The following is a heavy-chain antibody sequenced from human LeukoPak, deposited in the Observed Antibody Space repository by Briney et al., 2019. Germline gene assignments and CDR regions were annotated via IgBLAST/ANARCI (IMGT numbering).Heavy chain of an antibody. CDR1: GFTFSSYS. J-gene: IGHJ3*02. D-gene: IGHD1-14*01. V-gene: IGHV3-21*01. CDR3: ARGRRTGAFDI. CDR2: ISSSSYI. Sequence: PGGSLRLSCAASGFTFSSYSMNWVRQAPGKGLEWVSSISSSSYIYYADSVKGRFTISRDNAKNSLYLQMNSLRAEDTAVYYCARGRRTGAFDIWGQGTMVTVS.